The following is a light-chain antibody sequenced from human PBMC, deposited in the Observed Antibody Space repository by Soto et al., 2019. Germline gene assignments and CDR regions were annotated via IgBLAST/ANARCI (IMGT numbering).Light chain of an antibody. CDR1: QSVADNY. CDR3: QQYGSSPRT. V-gene: IGKV3-20*01. J-gene: IGKJ5*01. Sequence: IVLTQSPGTLSLSPGERATLSCRASQSVADNYLAWYQQKPGQAPRLLIYAASHRATGIPDTFSGSGSGTDFTLTISRLEPEDFAVYYCQQYGSSPRTFGQGTRLEN. CDR2: AAS.